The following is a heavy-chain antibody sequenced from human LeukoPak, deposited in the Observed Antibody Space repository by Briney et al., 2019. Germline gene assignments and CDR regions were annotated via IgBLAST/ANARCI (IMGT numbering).Heavy chain of an antibody. D-gene: IGHD3-3*01. V-gene: IGHV4-34*01. Sequence: KPSETLSLTCAVYGRSFSGYYWSWIRQPPGKGLEWIGEINHSGSTNYNPSLKSRVTISVDTSKNQFSLKLSSVTAADTAVYYCARGPGLWRFLEWPYLFGGQGTLVTVSS. CDR2: INHSGST. CDR3: ARGPGLWRFLEWPYLF. J-gene: IGHJ4*02. CDR1: GRSFSGYY.